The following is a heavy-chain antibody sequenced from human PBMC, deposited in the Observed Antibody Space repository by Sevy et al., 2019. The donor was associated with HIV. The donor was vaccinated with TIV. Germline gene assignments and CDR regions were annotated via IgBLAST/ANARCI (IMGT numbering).Heavy chain of an antibody. D-gene: IGHD2-21*01. J-gene: IGHJ4*02. Sequence: SETLSLTCTVSGGSISSYYWSWIRQPPGKGLEWIGYIYYSGSTNYNPSLKSRVTISVDTSKNQFSLKLSSVTAADTAVYYCVREGGVVSYWGQGTLVTVSS. CDR1: GGSISSYY. CDR3: VREGGVVSY. V-gene: IGHV4-59*01. CDR2: IYYSGST.